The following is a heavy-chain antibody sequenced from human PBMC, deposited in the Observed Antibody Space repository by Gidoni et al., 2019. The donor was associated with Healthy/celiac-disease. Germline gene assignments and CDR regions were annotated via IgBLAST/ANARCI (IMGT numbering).Heavy chain of an antibody. V-gene: IGHV4-4*02. CDR2: IFSNGST. CDR1: GGSISRINW. Sequence: QVQLQESGPGLVKPSGTLSLTCAVHGGSISRINWWSWVRQPPGKGLEWIVEIFSNGSTTYNASLKRRVTISVDKSKNQISLKLSSVTAADTAMYYCARGLYSSSWNDAFDMWGQGTMVTVSS. D-gene: IGHD6-13*01. J-gene: IGHJ3*02. CDR3: ARGLYSSSWNDAFDM.